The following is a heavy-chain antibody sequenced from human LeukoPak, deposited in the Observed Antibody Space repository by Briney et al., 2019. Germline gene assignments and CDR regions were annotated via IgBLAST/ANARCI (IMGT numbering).Heavy chain of an antibody. J-gene: IGHJ6*02. CDR1: GYTFTSYD. V-gene: IGHV1-8*01. Sequence: ASVKVSCKASGYTFTSYDINWVRQATGQGLEWMGWMNPNSGNTGYARKFQGRVTMTRNTSISTAYMELSSLRSEDTAVYYCARVSNFWSGYYYYYYGMDVWGQGTTVTVSS. CDR3: ARVSNFWSGYYYYYYGMDV. D-gene: IGHD3-3*01. CDR2: MNPNSGNT.